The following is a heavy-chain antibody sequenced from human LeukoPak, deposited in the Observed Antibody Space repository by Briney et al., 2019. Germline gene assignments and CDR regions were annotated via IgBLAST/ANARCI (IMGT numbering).Heavy chain of an antibody. V-gene: IGHV3-23*01. D-gene: IGHD6-13*01. CDR1: GFTFSSYA. CDR3: AKDGSGGGSSWYFVY. CDR2: ISGSGGST. J-gene: IGHJ4*02. Sequence: GGSLRLSCAASGFTFSSYAMSWVRQAPGKGLEWVSAISGSGGSTYYADSVKGRFTISRDNSKNTLYLQMNSLRAEDTAVYYCAKDGSGGGSSWYFVYWGQGTLVTVSS.